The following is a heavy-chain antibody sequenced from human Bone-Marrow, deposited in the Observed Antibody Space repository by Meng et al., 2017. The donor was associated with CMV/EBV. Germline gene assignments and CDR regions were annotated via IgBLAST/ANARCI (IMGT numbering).Heavy chain of an antibody. D-gene: IGHD2-15*01. J-gene: IGHJ4*02. CDR2: IYYSGST. Sequence: GSLRLSCTVSGGSISSSSYYWGWIRQPPGKGLEWIGSIYYSGSTYYNPSLKSRVTISVDTSKNQFSLKLSSVTAADTAVYYCARVGYCSGGSCYQPCDYWGQGTLVTVSS. CDR1: GGSISSSSYY. V-gene: IGHV4-39*07. CDR3: ARVGYCSGGSCYQPCDY.